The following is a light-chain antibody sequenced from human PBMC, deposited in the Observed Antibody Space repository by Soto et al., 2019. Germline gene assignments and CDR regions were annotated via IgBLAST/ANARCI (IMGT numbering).Light chain of an antibody. CDR2: STY. V-gene: IGLV1-44*01. CDR1: TSNIGINI. Sequence: VLTQPPSACGTPGQRVTSSCCGSTSNIGINIVNWYQQVPGTAPKLLIYSTYLRPSGVPDRFSGSKSGTSASLAISGLQSDDEADYYCTSWDDNLNGPVFGGWTKLTVL. CDR3: TSWDDNLNGPV. J-gene: IGLJ2*01.